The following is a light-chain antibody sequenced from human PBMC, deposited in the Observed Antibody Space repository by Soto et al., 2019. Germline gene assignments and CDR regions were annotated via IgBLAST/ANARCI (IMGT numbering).Light chain of an antibody. CDR1: QSVNSY. J-gene: IGKJ1*01. Sequence: EIVLTQSPATLSLSPGDRATLSCRASQSVNSYLAWYQQKPGQAPRLLIYDASNRATGIPARFSGSGSGTDFTLTISSLEPEDFAVYYCQQRRGTFGQGTKVEIK. V-gene: IGKV3-11*01. CDR2: DAS. CDR3: QQRRGT.